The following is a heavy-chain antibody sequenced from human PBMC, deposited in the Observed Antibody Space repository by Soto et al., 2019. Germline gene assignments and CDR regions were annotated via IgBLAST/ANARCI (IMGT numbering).Heavy chain of an antibody. CDR1: GGSISSYY. CDR2: IYYSGST. Sequence: SETLSLTCTVSGGSISSYYWSWIRQPPGKGLEWVGYIYYSGSTNYNPSLKSRVTISVDTSKNQFSLKLSSVTAADTAVYYCARSRTTVTPSGFQHWGQGTLVTVSS. V-gene: IGHV4-59*01. D-gene: IGHD4-17*01. CDR3: ARSRTTVTPSGFQH. J-gene: IGHJ1*01.